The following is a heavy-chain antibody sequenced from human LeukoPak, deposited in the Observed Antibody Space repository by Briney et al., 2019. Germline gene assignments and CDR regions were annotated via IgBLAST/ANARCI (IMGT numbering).Heavy chain of an antibody. D-gene: IGHD1-26*01. Sequence: SETLSLTCTVSGGSISSYYWSWIRQPPGKGLEWIGYIYYSGTTNYNPSLRSRVTMSLDTSRNQFSLKLSSVTAADTAVYYCARAKRGVGSTNFDYWGQGTLVTVSS. V-gene: IGHV4-59*01. J-gene: IGHJ4*02. CDR1: GGSISSYY. CDR3: ARAKRGVGSTNFDY. CDR2: IYYSGTT.